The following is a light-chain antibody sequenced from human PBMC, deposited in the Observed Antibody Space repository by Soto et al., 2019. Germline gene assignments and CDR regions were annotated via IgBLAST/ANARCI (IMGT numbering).Light chain of an antibody. CDR3: SSYSSTGTLYV. Sequence: QSALTQPASVSGSPGQSITISCTGTSSDIGLHNYVSWYQQHPGKAPQLLIYEVIHRPSGVSNRFSGSKSGYAASLTISGLQAEDEADYYCSSYSSTGTLYVFGNGTKVTVL. CDR2: EVI. J-gene: IGLJ1*01. V-gene: IGLV2-14*01. CDR1: SSDIGLHNY.